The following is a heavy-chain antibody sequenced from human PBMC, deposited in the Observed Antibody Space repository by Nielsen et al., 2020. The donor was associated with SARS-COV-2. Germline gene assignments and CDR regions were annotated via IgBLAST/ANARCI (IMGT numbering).Heavy chain of an antibody. D-gene: IGHD5/OR15-5a*01. CDR3: ARAKFYDSGVDP. V-gene: IGHV3-74*01. Sequence: GGSLRLSCAASGFTFSSYWMHWVRQAPGKGLVWVSHILSDGSTINYADSVRGRFTISRDNAKNTLYLQMNSLRAEDTAVYYCARAKFYDSGVDPWGQGTLVTVSS. CDR2: ILSDGSTI. J-gene: IGHJ5*02. CDR1: GFTFSSYW.